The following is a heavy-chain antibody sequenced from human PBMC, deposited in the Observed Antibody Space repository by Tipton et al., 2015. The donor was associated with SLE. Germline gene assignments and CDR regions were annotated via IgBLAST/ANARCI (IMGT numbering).Heavy chain of an antibody. CDR3: ARGVWSGSFFDL. Sequence: LRLSCTVSGGSISGSSYYWGWIRQPPGKGLEWIGSIYYSGSTYYNPSLKSRVTISVDTSKNQFSLKLSSVTAADTAVYYCARGVWSGSFFDLWGRGTLVTVSS. V-gene: IGHV4-39*07. CDR2: IYYSGST. D-gene: IGHD3-3*01. CDR1: GGSISGSSYY. J-gene: IGHJ2*01.